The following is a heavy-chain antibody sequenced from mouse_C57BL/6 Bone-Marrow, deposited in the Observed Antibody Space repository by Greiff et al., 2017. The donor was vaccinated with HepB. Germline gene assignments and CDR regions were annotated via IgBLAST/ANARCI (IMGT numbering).Heavy chain of an antibody. Sequence: EVQRVESGGGLVKPGGSLKLSCAASGFTFSDYGMHWVRQAPEKGLEWVAYISSGSSTIYYADTVKGRFTISRDNAKNTLFLQMTSLRSEDTAMYYCARVPLIYDGYYGAMDYWGQGTSVTVSS. D-gene: IGHD2-3*01. V-gene: IGHV5-17*01. CDR2: ISSGSSTI. CDR1: GFTFSDYG. CDR3: ARVPLIYDGYYGAMDY. J-gene: IGHJ4*01.